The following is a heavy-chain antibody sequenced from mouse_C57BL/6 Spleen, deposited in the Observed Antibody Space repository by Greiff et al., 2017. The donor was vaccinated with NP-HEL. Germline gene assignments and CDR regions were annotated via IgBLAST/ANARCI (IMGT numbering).Heavy chain of an antibody. J-gene: IGHJ4*01. CDR3: AEGYSEDAMDY. CDR1: GYSITSGYY. V-gene: IGHV3-6*01. D-gene: IGHD2-3*01. Sequence: EVQLQESGPGLVKPSQSLSLTCSVTGYSITSGYYWNWIRQFPGNKLEWMGYISYDGSNNYNPPLKNRISITRDTSKNQFFLKLNSVTTEDTATYYCAEGYSEDAMDYWGQGTSVTVSS. CDR2: ISYDGSN.